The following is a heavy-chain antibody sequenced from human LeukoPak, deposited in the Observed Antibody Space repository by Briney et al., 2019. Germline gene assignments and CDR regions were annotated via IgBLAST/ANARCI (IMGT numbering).Heavy chain of an antibody. J-gene: IGHJ5*02. CDR2: MNPNSGNT. V-gene: IGHV1-8*01. Sequence: GASVKVSCKASGYTFTSYDINWVRQATGQGLEWMGWMNPNSGNTGYAQKFQGRVTMTRNTSISTAYMELSSLRSEDTAVYYCARGSYYYDSSGYYPRSHWFDPWGQGTLVTVSS. D-gene: IGHD3-22*01. CDR3: ARGSYYYDSSGYYPRSHWFDP. CDR1: GYTFTSYD.